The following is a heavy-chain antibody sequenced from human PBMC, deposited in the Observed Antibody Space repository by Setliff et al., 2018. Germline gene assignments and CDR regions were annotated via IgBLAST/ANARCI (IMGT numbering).Heavy chain of an antibody. CDR3: ASSSGSYPGSNYYYYGMDV. V-gene: IGHV4-61*08. Sequence: SETLSLTCTVSGYSISSGDYYWSWIRQPPGKGLEWIGYIYYSGSTNYNPSLKSRVTISVDTSKNQFSLKLSSVTAADTAVYYCASSSGSYPGSNYYYYGMDVWGQGTTVTVSS. CDR2: IYYSGST. D-gene: IGHD1-26*01. CDR1: GYSISSGDYY. J-gene: IGHJ6*02.